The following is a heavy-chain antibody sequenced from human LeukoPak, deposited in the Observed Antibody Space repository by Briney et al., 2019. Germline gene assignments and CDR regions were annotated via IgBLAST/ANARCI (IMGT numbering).Heavy chain of an antibody. CDR2: MNPNSGNT. CDR1: GYTFTSYD. J-gene: IGHJ6*03. D-gene: IGHD3-3*01. CDR3: ARDGYYDFWSGPSSVPYYYYYMDV. V-gene: IGHV1-8*03. Sequence: VASVKVSCKASGYTFTSYDINWVRQATGQGLEWMGWMNPNSGNTGYAQKFQGRVTITRNTSISTAYMELSSLRSDDTAVYYCARDGYYDFWSGPSSVPYYYYYMDVWGKGTTVTVSS.